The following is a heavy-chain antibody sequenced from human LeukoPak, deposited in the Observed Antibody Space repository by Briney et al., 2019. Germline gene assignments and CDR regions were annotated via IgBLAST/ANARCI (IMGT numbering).Heavy chain of an antibody. Sequence: GGSLRLSCAASGFAFSSYAMSWVRQAPGKGLEWVSAISGSGGSTYYADSVKGRFTISRDNSKNTLYLQMNSLRAEDTAVYYCAKGGYGSEAFDIWGQGTMVTVSS. CDR3: AKGGYGSEAFDI. CDR2: ISGSGGST. CDR1: GFAFSSYA. J-gene: IGHJ3*02. D-gene: IGHD3-10*01. V-gene: IGHV3-23*01.